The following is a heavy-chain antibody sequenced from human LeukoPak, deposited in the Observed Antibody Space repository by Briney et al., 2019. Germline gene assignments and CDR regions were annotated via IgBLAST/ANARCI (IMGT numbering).Heavy chain of an antibody. CDR2: INAGNGNT. D-gene: IGHD6-13*01. Sequence: ASVKVSCKASGYTFTSYAMHWVRQAPGQRLEWMGWINAGNGNTKYSQEFQGRVTITRDTSASTAYMELSSLRSEDMAVYYCARGPAVSSSWPSSWFDPWGQGTLVTVSS. CDR3: ARGPAVSSSWPSSWFDP. CDR1: GYTFTSYA. V-gene: IGHV1-3*03. J-gene: IGHJ5*02.